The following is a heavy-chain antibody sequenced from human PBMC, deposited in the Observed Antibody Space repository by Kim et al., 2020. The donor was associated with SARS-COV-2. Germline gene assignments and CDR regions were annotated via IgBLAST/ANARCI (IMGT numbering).Heavy chain of an antibody. V-gene: IGHV3-23*01. CDR1: RLTFSTYA. CDR3: AKLSGGTCHFFRMDV. CDR2: ISGSGGRT. D-gene: IGHD2-15*01. J-gene: IGHJ6*02. Sequence: GGSLRLSCAASRLTFSTYAMSWVRQAPGKGLEWVSAISGSGGRTFYADSVKGRFTISRDKSKNTLYLQMNSLRAEDTAVYYCAKLSGGTCHFFRMDVWGQGTTVTVSS.